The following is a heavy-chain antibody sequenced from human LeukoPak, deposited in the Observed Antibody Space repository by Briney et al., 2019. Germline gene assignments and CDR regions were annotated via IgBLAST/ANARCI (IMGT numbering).Heavy chain of an antibody. CDR2: INPNSGGT. J-gene: IGHJ4*02. CDR3: ARDQDDILTGYYTYYFDY. D-gene: IGHD3-9*01. V-gene: IGHV1-2*02. Sequence: ASVKVSCKASGYTFTGYYMHWVRQAPGQGLEWMGWINPNSGGTNYAQKFQGRVTMTRDTSISTAYMELSRPRSDDTAVYYCARDQDDILTGYYTYYFDYWGQGTLVTVSS. CDR1: GYTFTGYY.